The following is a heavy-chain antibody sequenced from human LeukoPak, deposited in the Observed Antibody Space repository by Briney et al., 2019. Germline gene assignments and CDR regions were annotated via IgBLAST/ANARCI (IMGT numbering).Heavy chain of an antibody. J-gene: IGHJ4*02. Sequence: SQALSLTCAISGDSVSSNIAAWNWLRQSPSRGLEWQGRTYYRSKWYNDYAVSVNSRITIIPDTSTNQFSLQLDSVTPEDTAVYYCARDLTYYDILTGFQNWGQGTLVTVSS. CDR2: TYYRSKWYN. CDR1: GDSVSSNIAA. V-gene: IGHV6-1*01. D-gene: IGHD3-9*01. CDR3: ARDLTYYDILTGFQN.